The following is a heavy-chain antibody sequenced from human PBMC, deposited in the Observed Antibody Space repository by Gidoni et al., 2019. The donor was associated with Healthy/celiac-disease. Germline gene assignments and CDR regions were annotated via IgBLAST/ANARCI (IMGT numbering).Heavy chain of an antibody. J-gene: IGHJ4*02. Sequence: QVQLVESGGGVVQPGRSLRLSCAASGFTFSSYGMHWVRQAPGKGLEWVAVIWYDGSNKYYADSVKGRFTISRDNSKNTLYLQMNSLRAEDTAVYYCARDLASKAAADTPLDYWGQGTLVTVSS. CDR1: GFTFSSYG. V-gene: IGHV3-33*01. CDR3: ARDLASKAAADTPLDY. D-gene: IGHD6-13*01. CDR2: IWYDGSNK.